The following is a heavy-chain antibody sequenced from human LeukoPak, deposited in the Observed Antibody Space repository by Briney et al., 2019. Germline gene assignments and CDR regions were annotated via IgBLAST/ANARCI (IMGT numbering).Heavy chain of an antibody. CDR2: IRSKSDGETV. V-gene: IGHV3-15*07. Sequence: GGSLRLSCAASGFTFSSYGMHWVRQAPGKGLEWVGRIRSKSDGETVDYAAPVKGRFTISRDDSENILFLQMNSLKTEDTAVYYCTTPALGRRLYYYDYWGQGALVTVSP. CDR3: TTPALGRRLYYYDY. CDR1: GFTFSSYG. D-gene: IGHD3-10*01. J-gene: IGHJ4*02.